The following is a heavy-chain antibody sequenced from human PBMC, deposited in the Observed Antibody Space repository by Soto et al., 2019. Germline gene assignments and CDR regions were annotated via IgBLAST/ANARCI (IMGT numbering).Heavy chain of an antibody. CDR3: ARDHPYSSSSRGFDP. CDR2: INPNSGGT. V-gene: IGHV1-2*04. D-gene: IGHD6-6*01. Sequence: ASVKVSCKASGSNFTGYYMHWVRQAPGQGLEWMGWINPNSGGTNYAQKFQGWVTMTRDTSISTAYMELSRLRSDDTAVYYCARDHPYSSSSRGFDPWGQGTLVTVSS. CDR1: GSNFTGYY. J-gene: IGHJ5*02.